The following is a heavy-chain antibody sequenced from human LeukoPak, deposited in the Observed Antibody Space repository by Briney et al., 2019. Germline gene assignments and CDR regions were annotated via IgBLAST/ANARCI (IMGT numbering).Heavy chain of an antibody. J-gene: IGHJ4*02. CDR2: IGTAGDT. CDR3: ARAIAAAGLDY. Sequence: PGGSLRLSCADSGFTFSSYDMHWVRQATGKGLEWVSAIGTAGDTYYPGSVKGRFTISRENAKNSLYLQMNSLRAGDTAVYYCARAIAAAGLDYWGQGTLVTVSS. V-gene: IGHV3-13*01. D-gene: IGHD6-13*01. CDR1: GFTFSSYD.